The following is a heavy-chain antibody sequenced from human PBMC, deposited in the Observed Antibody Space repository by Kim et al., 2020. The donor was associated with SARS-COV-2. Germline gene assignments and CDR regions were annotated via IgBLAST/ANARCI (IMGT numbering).Heavy chain of an antibody. J-gene: IGHJ6*02. D-gene: IGHD2-2*01. CDR2: IRSKAYGGTT. V-gene: IGHV3-49*03. Sequence: GGSLRLSCTASGFTFGDYAMSWFRQAPGKGLEWVGFIRSKAYGGTTEYAASVKGRFTISRDDSKSIAYLQMNSLKTEDTAVYYCTRVYQLPLIYYGMDVWGQGTTVTVSS. CDR1: GFTFGDYA. CDR3: TRVYQLPLIYYGMDV.